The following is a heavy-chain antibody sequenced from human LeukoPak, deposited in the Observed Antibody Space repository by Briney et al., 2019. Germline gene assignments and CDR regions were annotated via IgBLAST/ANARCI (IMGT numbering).Heavy chain of an antibody. CDR2: IIPIFGTA. V-gene: IGHV1-69*13. CDR1: GGTFSSYA. Sequence: ASVKVSCKASGGTFSSYAISWVRQAPGQGLEWMGGIIPIFGTANYAQKFQGRVTITADESTSTAYMELSSLRSEDTAVYYCARGSRGYSCGWDRTEDAFDIWGQGAMVTVSS. D-gene: IGHD5-18*01. CDR3: ARGSRGYSCGWDRTEDAFDI. J-gene: IGHJ3*02.